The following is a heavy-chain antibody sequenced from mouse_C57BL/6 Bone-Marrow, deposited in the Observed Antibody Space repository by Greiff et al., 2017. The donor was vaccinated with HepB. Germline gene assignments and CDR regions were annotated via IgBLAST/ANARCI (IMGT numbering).Heavy chain of an antibody. V-gene: IGHV1-7*01. CDR1: GYTFTSYW. CDR2: INPSSGYT. D-gene: IGHD1-1*01. Sequence: VQLQQSGAELAKPGASVKLSCKASGYTFTSYWMHWVKQRTGQGLEWIGYINPSSGYTKYNQKFKGKATLTADKSSSTAYMQLSSLTYEDSAVYYCASFYYGSSSFYFDVWGEGTTLTVSS. CDR3: ASFYYGSSSFYFDV. J-gene: IGHJ2*01.